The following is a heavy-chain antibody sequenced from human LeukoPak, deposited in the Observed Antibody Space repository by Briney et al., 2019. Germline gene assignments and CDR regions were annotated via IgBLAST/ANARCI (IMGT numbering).Heavy chain of an antibody. CDR1: GGTFSSYA. CDR3: ARHVDIVARYYFDY. CDR2: IIPIFGTA. J-gene: IGHJ4*02. Sequence: GASVKVSFKASGGTFSSYAISWVRQAPGQGLEWMGGIIPIFGTANYAQKFQGRVTITADKSTSTAYMELSSLRSEDTAVYYCARHVDIVARYYFDYWGQGTLVTVSS. V-gene: IGHV1-69*06. D-gene: IGHD5-12*01.